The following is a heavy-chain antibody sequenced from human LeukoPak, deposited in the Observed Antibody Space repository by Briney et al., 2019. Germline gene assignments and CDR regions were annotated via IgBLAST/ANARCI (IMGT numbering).Heavy chain of an antibody. V-gene: IGHV3-48*04. CDR1: GFAFSSSS. D-gene: IGHD5-18*01. CDR3: AREAYSYGYH. J-gene: IGHJ4*02. CDR2: ISSDSNII. Sequence: PGGSLRLSCAASGFAFSSSSMNWVRQAPGKGLEWISYISSDSNIIYYADSVKGRFTISRDNAKNSLFLQMNSLRVEDTAVYYCAREAYSYGYHWGQGTLVTVSS.